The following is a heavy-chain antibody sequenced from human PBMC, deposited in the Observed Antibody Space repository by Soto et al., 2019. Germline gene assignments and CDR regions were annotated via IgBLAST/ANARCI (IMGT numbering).Heavy chain of an antibody. D-gene: IGHD6-19*01. J-gene: IGHJ4*02. Sequence: ASVKASCKACGYTFTSYSMHWVRQAPGQRLEWMGWINAGNGNTKYAQKFQGRVTITRDTSASTAYMELSSLRSEDTAVYYCARARIAVAGKMIDYWGQGTLVTVSS. CDR2: INAGNGNT. CDR3: ARARIAVAGKMIDY. V-gene: IGHV1-3*01. CDR1: GYTFTSYS.